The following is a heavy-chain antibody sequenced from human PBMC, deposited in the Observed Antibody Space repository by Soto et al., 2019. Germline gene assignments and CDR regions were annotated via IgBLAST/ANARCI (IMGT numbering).Heavy chain of an antibody. J-gene: IGHJ4*02. CDR1: GGSISNYW. Sequence: SETLSLTCTVSGGSISNYWWSWIRQPPGKGLEWIGYVFYTGSTAYNPSLKSRVTISVDTSKNRLSLKLSSVTAADTAMYYCARHQRPSSGYYPFDYWGQGALVTV. CDR2: VFYTGST. CDR3: ARHQRPSSGYYPFDY. D-gene: IGHD3-22*01. V-gene: IGHV4-59*08.